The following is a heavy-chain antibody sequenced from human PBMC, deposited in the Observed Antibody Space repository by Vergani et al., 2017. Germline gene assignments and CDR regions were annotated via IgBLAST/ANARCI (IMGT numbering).Heavy chain of an antibody. D-gene: IGHD3-22*01. V-gene: IGHV4-30-4*01. CDR2: IYSTGST. CDR3: ARMGGYDEGDAFRIGYFDS. Sequence: QVQLQESGPGLVKPSETLSVTCIVSGGSSSNDDSYWNWIRQHPGKGLEWIGYIYSTGSTHHNPSLRRRINMSVDTSKNQFSLKLNSVTAADTAMYYCARMGGYDEGDAFRIGYFDSWGPGILVTVSS. J-gene: IGHJ4*02. CDR1: GGSSSNDDSY.